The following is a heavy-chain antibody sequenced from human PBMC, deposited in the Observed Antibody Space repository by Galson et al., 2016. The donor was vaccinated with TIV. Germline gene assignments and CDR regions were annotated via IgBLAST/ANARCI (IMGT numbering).Heavy chain of an antibody. Sequence: CAISGDSVSSNRAAWNWIRQSSLRGLEWLGKTYYRSEWYTEYAESVKSRISINPDTSNNQVSLQLNFVTPEDTALYFCARDRGVMDTGFDIWGQGALVTVSS. D-gene: IGHD5-18*01. V-gene: IGHV6-1*01. J-gene: IGHJ4*02. CDR3: ARDRGVMDTGFDI. CDR1: GDSVSSNRAA. CDR2: TYYRSEWYT.